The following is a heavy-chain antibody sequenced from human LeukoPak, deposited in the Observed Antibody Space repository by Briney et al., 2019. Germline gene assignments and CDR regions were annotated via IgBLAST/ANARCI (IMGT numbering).Heavy chain of an antibody. CDR2: SYYSGST. V-gene: IGHV4-39*07. Sequence: PSETLSLTCTVSGGSITCNSYYGGWIRQPPGNGLVWCQCSYYSGSTYYNPTLKSRVTISVDTSKNQFSVKLSSVTAADTAVYYCARGGDSSGYEGRFDPWGQGTLVTVSS. D-gene: IGHD3-22*01. J-gene: IGHJ5*02. CDR3: ARGGDSSGYEGRFDP. CDR1: GGSITCNSYY.